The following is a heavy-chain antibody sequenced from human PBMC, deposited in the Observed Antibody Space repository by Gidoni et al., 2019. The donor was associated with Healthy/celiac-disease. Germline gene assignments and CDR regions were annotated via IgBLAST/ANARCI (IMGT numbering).Heavy chain of an antibody. V-gene: IGHV4-59*08. CDR3: ARQRGYCSGGSCYPAYYFDY. CDR1: GGSISSYY. CDR2: IYYSGST. Sequence: QVQLQESGPGLVKPSETLSLTCTVSGGSISSYYWSWIRQPPGKGLEWIGYIYYSGSTNYNPSLKSRVTISVDTSKNQFSLKLSSVTAADTAVYYCARQRGYCSGGSCYPAYYFDYWGQGTLVTVSS. D-gene: IGHD2-15*01. J-gene: IGHJ4*02.